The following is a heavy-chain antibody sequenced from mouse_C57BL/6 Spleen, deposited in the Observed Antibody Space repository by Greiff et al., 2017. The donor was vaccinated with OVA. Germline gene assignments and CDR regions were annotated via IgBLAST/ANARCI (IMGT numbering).Heavy chain of an antibody. D-gene: IGHD2-3*01. V-gene: IGHV1-55*01. CDR3: ARGNDGYLYWYFDV. Sequence: QVQLQQPGAELVKPGASVKMSCKASGYTFTSYWITWVKQRPGQGLEWIGDIYPGSGSTNYNEKFKSKATLTVDTSSSTAYMQLSSLTSEDSAVYYCARGNDGYLYWYFDVWGKGTTVTVSS. CDR1: GYTFTSYW. CDR2: IYPGSGST. J-gene: IGHJ1*03.